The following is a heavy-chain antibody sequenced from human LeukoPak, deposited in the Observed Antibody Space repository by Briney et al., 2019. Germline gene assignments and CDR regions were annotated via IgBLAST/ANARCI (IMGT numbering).Heavy chain of an antibody. D-gene: IGHD3-22*01. CDR3: AKTHPITMIVVVITPFDY. Sequence: GGSLRLSCAASGFTFSSYAMSWVRQAPGKGLEWVSAISGSGGSTYYADSVKGRFTISRDNSKNTLYLQTNSLRAEDTAVYYCAKTHPITMIVVVITPFDYWGQGTLVTVSS. CDR2: ISGSGGST. V-gene: IGHV3-23*01. J-gene: IGHJ4*02. CDR1: GFTFSSYA.